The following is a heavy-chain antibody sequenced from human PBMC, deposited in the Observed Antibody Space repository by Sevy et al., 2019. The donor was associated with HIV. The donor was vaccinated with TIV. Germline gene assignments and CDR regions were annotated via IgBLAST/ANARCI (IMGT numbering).Heavy chain of an antibody. CDR3: ASEGSGSYGYYFDY. V-gene: IGHV3-7*01. CDR2: IKQDGGEK. CDR1: GFTFSSYW. D-gene: IGHD3-10*01. J-gene: IGHJ4*02. Sequence: GGSLRLSCAASGFTFSSYWMSWVRQAPGKGLEWVANIKQDGGEKYYVDSVKGRFTISRDNAKNSLYLQMNSLRAEDTAVYYCASEGSGSYGYYFDYWGQGTLVTVSS.